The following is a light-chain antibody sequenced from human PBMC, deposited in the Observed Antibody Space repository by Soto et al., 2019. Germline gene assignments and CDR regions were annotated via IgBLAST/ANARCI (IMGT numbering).Light chain of an antibody. CDR1: QSLGSN. CDR3: QQYNNWPPYT. J-gene: IGKJ2*01. CDR2: GAS. Sequence: EIVMTQSPATLSVSPGERATLSCRASQSLGSNLAWYQQKPGQAPRLLIYGASSRATDIPARFSGSGSGTDFTLTISSLQSEDFAVYYCQQYNNWPPYTFGQGTKVDIK. V-gene: IGKV3-15*01.